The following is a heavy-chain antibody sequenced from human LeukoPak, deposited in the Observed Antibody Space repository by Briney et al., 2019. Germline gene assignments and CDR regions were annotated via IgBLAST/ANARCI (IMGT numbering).Heavy chain of an antibody. D-gene: IGHD3-10*01. CDR3: ARELFGSGSYPDY. CDR1: GFSFSTYA. CDR2: IWHDASHT. V-gene: IGHV3-33*01. Sequence: GGSLRLSCAASGFSFSTYAMHWVRQSPGKGLGWVALIWHDASHTFYTDSVKGRFTISRDNSKNTVYLQMNSLGGEDTAVYYCARELFGSGSYPDYWGQGTLVTVSS. J-gene: IGHJ4*02.